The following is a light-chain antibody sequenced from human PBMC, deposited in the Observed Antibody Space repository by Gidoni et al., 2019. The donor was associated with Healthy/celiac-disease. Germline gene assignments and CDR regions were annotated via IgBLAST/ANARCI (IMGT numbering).Light chain of an antibody. Sequence: EIVLTQSPATLSLSPGERATLSCRASQSVSSYSAWYQQKPGQAPRLLINDASNRATGIPARCSGSGSGTDFTLTISSLEPEDFAVYYCQQRSNWPPITFGQGTRLEIK. CDR1: QSVSSY. CDR3: QQRSNWPPIT. V-gene: IGKV3-11*01. CDR2: DAS. J-gene: IGKJ5*01.